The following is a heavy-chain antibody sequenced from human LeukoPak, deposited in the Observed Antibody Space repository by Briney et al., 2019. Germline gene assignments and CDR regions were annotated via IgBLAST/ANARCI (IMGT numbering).Heavy chain of an antibody. D-gene: IGHD3-10*01. CDR1: GDSISSYY. CDR2: LFYSGST. J-gene: IGHJ4*02. Sequence: SETLSLTCTVSGDSISSYYWSLIRQPPGKGLEWIAYLFYSGSTDYNPSLESRVTISVDTSKNQFSLKLRSVTAADTAVYYCATVAVIRGVTYFDYWGQGTLVTVSS. V-gene: IGHV4-59*01. CDR3: ATVAVIRGVTYFDY.